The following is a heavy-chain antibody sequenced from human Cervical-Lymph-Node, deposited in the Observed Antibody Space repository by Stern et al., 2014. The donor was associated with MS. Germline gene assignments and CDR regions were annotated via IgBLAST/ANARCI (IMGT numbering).Heavy chain of an antibody. CDR3: LSDYN. Sequence: QVQLVESGFELKKPGASVKVSCKGYGYIFTSYGMNWVRQAPGQGLEWMGRINTNTGNPTYAQGFKGRFVFSLDTSVSTAYLEITSLQAEDTAVYYCLSDYNWGQGSLVTVSS. V-gene: IGHV7-4-1*02. CDR1: GYIFTSYG. CDR2: INTNTGNP. J-gene: IGHJ4*02. D-gene: IGHD5-24*01.